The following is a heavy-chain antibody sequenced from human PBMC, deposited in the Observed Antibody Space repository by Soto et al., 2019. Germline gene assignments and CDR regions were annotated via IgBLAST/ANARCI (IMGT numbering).Heavy chain of an antibody. CDR1: GGSVSSGSYY. V-gene: IGHV4-61*01. J-gene: IGHJ3*02. D-gene: IGHD2-2*01. CDR3: AIQLRGGAFDI. CDR2: IYYSGST. Sequence: LSLTCTVSGGSVSSGSYYWSWIRQPPGKGLEWIGYIYYSGSTNYNPSLKSRVTISVDTSKNQFSLKLSSVTAADTAVYYCAIQLRGGAFDIWGQGTMVTVSS.